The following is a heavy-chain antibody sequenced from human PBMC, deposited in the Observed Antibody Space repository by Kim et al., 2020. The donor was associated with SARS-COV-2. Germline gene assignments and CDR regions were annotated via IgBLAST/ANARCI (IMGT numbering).Heavy chain of an antibody. V-gene: IGHV4-30-4*01. D-gene: IGHD3-22*01. CDR3: ARDRVPYDSRGYPLAYYYALDV. CDR1: GDSISSGNSY. Sequence: SETLSLTCTVSGDSISSGNSYWSWLRQSPGKGLEWIGYIENGGSTNYNPSLKSRLTILEDTSKNQFSLKLRSVTAADTAVYYCARDRVPYDSRGYPLAYYYALDVWGPRTTVTVSS. J-gene: IGHJ6*02. CDR2: IENGGST.